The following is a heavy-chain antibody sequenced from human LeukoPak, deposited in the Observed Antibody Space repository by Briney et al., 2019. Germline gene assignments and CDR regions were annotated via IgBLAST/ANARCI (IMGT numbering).Heavy chain of an antibody. Sequence: GASVKVSCKASGYTFTSYGISWVRQAPGQGLEWMGWISAYNGNTNYAQKLQGRVTMTTDTSTSTAYMELRSLRSDDTAVYYCARLNPEKGGRASPRPKNYYYYGMDVWGQGTTVNVSS. CDR2: ISAYNGNT. D-gene: IGHD2-15*01. J-gene: IGHJ6*02. CDR1: GYTFTSYG. V-gene: IGHV1-18*01. CDR3: ARLNPEKGGRASPRPKNYYYYGMDV.